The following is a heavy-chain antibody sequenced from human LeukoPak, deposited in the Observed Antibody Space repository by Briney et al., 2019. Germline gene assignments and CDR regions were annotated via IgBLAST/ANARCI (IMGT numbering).Heavy chain of an antibody. J-gene: IGHJ4*02. CDR2: IKSKTDGGTT. CDR1: GLTFSNAW. D-gene: IGHD6-13*01. Sequence: GGSLRLSCAASGLTFSNAWMSWVRQAPGKGLEWVGRIKSKTDGGTTDYAAPVKGRFTISRDDSKNTLYLQMNSLKTEDTAVYYCTTENLIAAGYYFDYWGQGTLVTVSS. CDR3: TTENLIAAGYYFDY. V-gene: IGHV3-15*01.